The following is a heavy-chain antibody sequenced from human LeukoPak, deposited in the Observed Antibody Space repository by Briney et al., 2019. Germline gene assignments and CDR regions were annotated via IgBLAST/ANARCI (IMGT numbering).Heavy chain of an antibody. Sequence: PSETLSLTCTVSGDSISSGGYYWSWIRQPPGEGLEWIGYIHQTGDTYSNPSLEGRVTVSLDTSKNQFSLKLTSVTAADTAVYYCARETAELGRSFDYWGQGAQVTVSS. J-gene: IGHJ4*02. CDR2: IHQTGDT. CDR3: ARETAELGRSFDY. V-gene: IGHV4-30-2*01. CDR1: GDSISSGGYY. D-gene: IGHD6-6*01.